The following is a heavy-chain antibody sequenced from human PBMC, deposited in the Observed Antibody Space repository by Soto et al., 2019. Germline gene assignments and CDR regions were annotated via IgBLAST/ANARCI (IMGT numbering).Heavy chain of an antibody. V-gene: IGHV5-51*01. CDR2: IYPGDSDT. CDR3: ARYSSSWLYYYGMDV. CDR1: GYSFTSYW. Sequence: ASVKVSCKGSGYSFTSYWIGWVRQMPGKGLEWMGIIYPGDSDTRYSPSFQGQVTISADKSISTSYLQWSSLKASDTAMYYCARYSSSWLYYYGMDVWGQGTTVTVSS. J-gene: IGHJ6*02. D-gene: IGHD6-13*01.